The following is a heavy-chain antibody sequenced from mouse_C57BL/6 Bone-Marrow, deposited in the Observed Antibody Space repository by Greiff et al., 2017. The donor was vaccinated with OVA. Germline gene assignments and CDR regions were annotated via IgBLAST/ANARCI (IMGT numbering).Heavy chain of an antibody. D-gene: IGHD1-1*01. CDR1: GFNIKDDY. Sequence: EVKLQESGAELVRPGASVKLSCTASGFNIKDDYMHWVKQRPEQGLEWIGWIDPENGDTEYASKFQGKATITADTSSNTAYLQLSSLTSEDTAVYYCTTSYYYGSMDYWGQGTSVTVSS. CDR3: TTSYYYGSMDY. CDR2: IDPENGDT. V-gene: IGHV14-4*01. J-gene: IGHJ4*01.